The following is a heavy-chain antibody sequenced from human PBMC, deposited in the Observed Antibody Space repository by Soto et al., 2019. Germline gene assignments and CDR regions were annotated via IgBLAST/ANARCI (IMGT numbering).Heavy chain of an antibody. V-gene: IGHV1-69*13. J-gene: IGHJ6*02. CDR3: ARVEGLVLRLSHGMDV. CDR1: GGTFSSYA. D-gene: IGHD3-3*01. CDR2: IIPIFGTA. Sequence: RASVKVSCKASGGTFSSYAISWVRQAPGQGLEWMGGIIPIFGTANYAQKFQGRVTITADESTSTAYMELSSLRSEDTAVYYCARVEGLVLRLSHGMDVWGQGTTVTVSS.